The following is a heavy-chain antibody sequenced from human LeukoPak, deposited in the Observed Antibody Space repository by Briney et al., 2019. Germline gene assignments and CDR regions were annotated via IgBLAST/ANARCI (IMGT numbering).Heavy chain of an antibody. CDR1: GGTFSSYA. V-gene: IGHV1-69*13. CDR2: IIPIFGTA. D-gene: IGHD3-10*01. Sequence: SVKVSCKASGGTFSSYAISWVRQAPGQGLEWMGGIIPIFGTANYAQKFQGRVTITADESTSTAYMELSSLRSEDTAVYYCATRERFGELSYYYYMDVWGKGTTVTVSS. CDR3: ATRERFGELSYYYYMDV. J-gene: IGHJ6*03.